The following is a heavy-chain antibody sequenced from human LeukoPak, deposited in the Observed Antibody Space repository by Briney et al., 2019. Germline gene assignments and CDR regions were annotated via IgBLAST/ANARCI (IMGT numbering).Heavy chain of an antibody. V-gene: IGHV4-39*07. Sequence: SETLSLTCTVSGGSISSSSYYWGWIRQPPGKGLEWIGSIYYSGSTYYNPSLKSRVTISVDTSKNQFSLKLSSVTAADTAVYYCARAGSNERGSFDWLERAEFGYWGQGTLVTVSS. J-gene: IGHJ4*02. D-gene: IGHD3-9*01. CDR1: GGSISSSSYY. CDR3: ARAGSNERGSFDWLERAEFGY. CDR2: IYYSGST.